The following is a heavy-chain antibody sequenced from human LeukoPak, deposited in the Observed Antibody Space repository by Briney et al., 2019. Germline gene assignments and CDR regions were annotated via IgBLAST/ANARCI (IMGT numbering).Heavy chain of an antibody. V-gene: IGHV3-15*01. CDR1: GFTFSNAW. CDR3: TTGVAGKWLPGVDY. D-gene: IGHD5-12*01. CDR2: IKSKTDGGTT. J-gene: IGHJ4*02. Sequence: PGGSLRLSCAASGFTFSNAWMSWVRQAPGKGLEWVGRIKSKTDGGTTDYAAPVKGRFTISRDDSKNTLYLQMNSLKTEGTAVYYCTTGVAGKWLPGVDYWGQGTLVTVSS.